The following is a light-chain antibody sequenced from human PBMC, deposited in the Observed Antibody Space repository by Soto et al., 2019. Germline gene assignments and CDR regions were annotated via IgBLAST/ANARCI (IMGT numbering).Light chain of an antibody. CDR2: AAS. V-gene: IGKV1-39*01. CDR3: QQSSSNPKT. J-gene: IGKJ5*01. CDR1: QSISSY. Sequence: DIQMTQSPSSLSASVGDRVTITCRASQSISSYLNWYQQKPGKAPRLLIYAASNLQSGVPSRFSGSGYGTDFSLTISSLQPEDFATYYCQQSSSNPKTFGQGTRLEI.